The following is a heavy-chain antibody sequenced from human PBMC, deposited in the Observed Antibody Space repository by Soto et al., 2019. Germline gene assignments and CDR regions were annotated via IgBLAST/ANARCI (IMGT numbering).Heavy chain of an antibody. CDR1: GGSVSSSSYY. Sequence: SETLSLTCTVSGGSVSSSSYYWGWVRQPPGKGLEWIGNIYYSGSTYYNPSLKSRVTISVDTSKNQFSLKLSSVTAADTAVYYCARDLMEYQLLRGSWFDPWGQGTLVTVSS. V-gene: IGHV4-30-4*08. J-gene: IGHJ5*02. CDR3: ARDLMEYQLLRGSWFDP. D-gene: IGHD2-2*01. CDR2: IYYSGST.